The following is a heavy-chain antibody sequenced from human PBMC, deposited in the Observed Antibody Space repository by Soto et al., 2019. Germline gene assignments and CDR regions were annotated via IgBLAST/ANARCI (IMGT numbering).Heavy chain of an antibody. V-gene: IGHV3-74*01. CDR1: GFTFSTYW. CDR2: IKTDGTYA. CDR3: AAGGSGYYAN. J-gene: IGHJ4*02. Sequence: EVQLVESGGDLVQPGGSLRLSCAASGFTFSTYWMHWVRQAPGKGLLWVSRIKTDGTYATYADSVKGRFTSSRDNAKNSLYLQMNSLRVADAAVYYCAAGGSGYYANWGQGTLVTVSS. D-gene: IGHD3-22*01.